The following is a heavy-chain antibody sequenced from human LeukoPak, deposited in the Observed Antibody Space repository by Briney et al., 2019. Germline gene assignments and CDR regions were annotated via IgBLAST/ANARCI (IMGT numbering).Heavy chain of an antibody. D-gene: IGHD3-10*01. CDR3: ARDSGRFDVFDI. Sequence: GGSLRFSCAASGFTVSTNYMSWVRQAPGKGLEWVSVIYSDGRTYYADSVKGRFTISRGNSKNTLYLRMNSLRAEDTAVYYCARDSGRFDVFDIWGQGTMVTVSS. CDR1: GFTVSTNY. CDR2: IYSDGRT. J-gene: IGHJ3*02. V-gene: IGHV3-53*01.